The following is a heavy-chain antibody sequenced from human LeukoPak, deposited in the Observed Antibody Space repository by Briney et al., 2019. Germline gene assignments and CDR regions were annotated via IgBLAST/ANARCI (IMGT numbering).Heavy chain of an antibody. CDR2: IYTSGST. CDR3: ARGNGIAAAGSFDY. CDR1: GGSFSGYY. Sequence: SETLSLTCAVYGGSFSGYYWGWIRQPPGKGLEWIGRIYTSGSTNYNPSLKSRVTMSVDTSKNQFSLKLSSVTAADTAVYYCARGNGIAAAGSFDYWGQGTLVTVSS. J-gene: IGHJ4*02. V-gene: IGHV4-59*10. D-gene: IGHD6-25*01.